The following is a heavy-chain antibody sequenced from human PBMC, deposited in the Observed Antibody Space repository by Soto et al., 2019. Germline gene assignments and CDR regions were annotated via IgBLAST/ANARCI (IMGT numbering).Heavy chain of an antibody. CDR2: ISGGGDKT. Sequence: EVQLLESGGGLVQPGGSLRLSCVGSGFTFINYAMNWVRQTPGKGLEWVSTISGGGDKTFDADTVKGRFTISRDNSKNAVTLQMNSLRAHDTAVYYCARKVLGSTSRPDWWYFDLWGRGTLVTVSS. CDR1: GFTFINYA. J-gene: IGHJ2*01. V-gene: IGHV3-23*01. D-gene: IGHD2-2*01. CDR3: ARKVLGSTSRPDWWYFDL.